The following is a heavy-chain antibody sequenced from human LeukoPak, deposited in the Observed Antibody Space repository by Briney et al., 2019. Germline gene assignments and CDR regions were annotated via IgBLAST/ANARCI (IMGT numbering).Heavy chain of an antibody. Sequence: PSQTLSLTCTVSGGSISSGGYYWSWIRQPPGKGLEWIGYIYHSGSTYYNPSLKSRVTISVDTSKNQFSLKLSSVTAADTAVYYCAREGTILKYGDYVENWFDPWGQGTLVTVSS. V-gene: IGHV4-30-2*01. D-gene: IGHD4-17*01. CDR1: GGSISSGGYY. CDR2: IYHSGST. CDR3: AREGTILKYGDYVENWFDP. J-gene: IGHJ5*02.